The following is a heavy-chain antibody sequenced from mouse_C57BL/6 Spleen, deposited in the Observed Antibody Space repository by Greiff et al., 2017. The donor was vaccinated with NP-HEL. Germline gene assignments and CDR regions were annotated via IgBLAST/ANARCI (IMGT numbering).Heavy chain of an antibody. V-gene: IGHV1-64*01. CDR2: IHPNSGST. J-gene: IGHJ4*01. D-gene: IGHD1-1*01. CDR3: ARSEGYYGSSSLYAMDY. CDR1: GYTFTSYW. Sequence: QVQLQQPGAELVKPGASVKLSCKASGYTFTSYWMHWVKQRPGQGLEWIGMIHPNSGSTNYNEKFKSKATLTVDKSSSTAYMQLSSLTSEDSAVYYCARSEGYYGSSSLYAMDYWGQGTSVTVSS.